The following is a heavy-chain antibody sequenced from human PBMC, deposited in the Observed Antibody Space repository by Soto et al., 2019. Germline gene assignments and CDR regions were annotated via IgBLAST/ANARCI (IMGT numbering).Heavy chain of an antibody. CDR1: GYTFSSYY. CDR3: ERGHKTTETMTDWYFDL. CDR2: INARGGST. D-gene: IGHD4-17*01. V-gene: IGHV1-46*01. Sequence: QVQLVQSGAEVKKPGASVKVSCKASGYTFSSYYMHWVRQAPGQGLEWMGIINARGGSTSYAQKFQGRVTMTRDTSTSTGYMELRRLTSEDTAVYYCERGHKTTETMTDWYFDLWGRGSLVTVSS. J-gene: IGHJ2*01.